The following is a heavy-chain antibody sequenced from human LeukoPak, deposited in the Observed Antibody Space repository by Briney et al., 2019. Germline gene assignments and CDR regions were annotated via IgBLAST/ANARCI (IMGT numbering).Heavy chain of an antibody. V-gene: IGHV4-39*07. CDR1: GGSISSSSYY. Sequence: SETLSLTCTVSGGSISSSSYYWGWIRQPPGKGLEWIGGIYYSGSTYYNPSLKSRVTISVDTSKNQFSLRLSSVTAADTAVYYCARAVRYFDWRIDYWGQGTLVTVSS. CDR3: ARAVRYFDWRIDY. D-gene: IGHD3-9*01. J-gene: IGHJ4*02. CDR2: IYYSGST.